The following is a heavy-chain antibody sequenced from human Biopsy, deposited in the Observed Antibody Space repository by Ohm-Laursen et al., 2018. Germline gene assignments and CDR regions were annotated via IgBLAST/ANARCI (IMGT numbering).Heavy chain of an antibody. D-gene: IGHD5-12*01. CDR1: GGSFSGSY. V-gene: IGHV4-34*01. CDR3: ARWEVGYSANDLRFDY. CDR2: MGHSGST. Sequence: GTLSLTCSVYGGSFSGSYWTWIRQPPGKGLEWLGGMGHSGSTNHNPSLKIRVSISMDTSKNQFSLKMTSVTAADTAVYYCARWEVGYSANDLRFDYWGQGTLVTVSS. J-gene: IGHJ4*02.